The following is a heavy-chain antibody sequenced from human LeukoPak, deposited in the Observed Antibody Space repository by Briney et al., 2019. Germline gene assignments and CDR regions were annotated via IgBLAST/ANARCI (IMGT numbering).Heavy chain of an antibody. CDR3: AKPRIPSAYYYGMDV. V-gene: IGHV3-30*18. CDR2: ISFDETNK. Sequence: GGSLRLSCAASGFAFSSYAMHWVRQAPGKGLEWVAVISFDETNKYYADSVKARFTISRDNSKNTLYLQMNSLRAEDTAVYYCAKPRIPSAYYYGMDVWGQGSTVTVSS. J-gene: IGHJ6*02. D-gene: IGHD2-21*01. CDR1: GFAFSSYA.